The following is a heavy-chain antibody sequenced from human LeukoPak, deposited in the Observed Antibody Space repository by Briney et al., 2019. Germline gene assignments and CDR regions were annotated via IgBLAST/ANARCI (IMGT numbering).Heavy chain of an antibody. CDR2: MNPNSGGT. D-gene: IGHD1/OR15-1a*01. Sequence: ASVKVSCKASGYTFTSYGISWVRQAPGQGLEWMGWMNPNSGGTNYAQKFQGRVTMTRDASISTAYMELSRLRSDDTAVYYCARDPNWNNPGNWFDPWGQGTLVTVSS. J-gene: IGHJ5*02. CDR3: ARDPNWNNPGNWFDP. V-gene: IGHV1-2*02. CDR1: GYTFTSYG.